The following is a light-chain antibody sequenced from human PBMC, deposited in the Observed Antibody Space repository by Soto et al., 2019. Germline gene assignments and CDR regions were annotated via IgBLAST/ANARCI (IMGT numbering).Light chain of an antibody. CDR1: QSISIW. Sequence: DLQMTQTTSTLSASVGGRVAITCRASQSISIWLAWYQQKPGKAPKLLIYKASSLESGVPSRFSGSGSGTEFTLTISSLQLDDFATYYCQQYNDYSWTFGQGTKVEIK. CDR2: KAS. J-gene: IGKJ1*01. CDR3: QQYNDYSWT. V-gene: IGKV1-5*03.